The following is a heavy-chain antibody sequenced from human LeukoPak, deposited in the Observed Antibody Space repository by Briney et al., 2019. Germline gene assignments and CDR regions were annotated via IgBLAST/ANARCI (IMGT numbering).Heavy chain of an antibody. J-gene: IGHJ4*02. CDR3: AKLPLIVVVTAIFDY. V-gene: IGHV3-23*01. Sequence: PGGSLRLSCAASGVTFISYAMSWGRHGPGKGRGGGSAISGSGGSTYYADSVKGRFTISRDNSKNTLYLQMNSLSAEDTAVYYCAKLPLIVVVTAIFDYWGQGTLVTVSS. CDR1: GVTFISYA. D-gene: IGHD2-21*02. CDR2: ISGSGGST.